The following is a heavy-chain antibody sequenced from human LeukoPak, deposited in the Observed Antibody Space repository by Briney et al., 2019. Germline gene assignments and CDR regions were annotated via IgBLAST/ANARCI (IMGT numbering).Heavy chain of an antibody. Sequence: ASVKVSCKASGYTFTGYYMHWVRQAPGQGLEWMGWINPNSGGTNYAQKFQGRVTMTRDTSISTAYMELSRLRSDDTAVYYCARVPLGRYYYYMDVWGKGTTVTISS. CDR2: INPNSGGT. CDR1: GYTFTGYY. J-gene: IGHJ6*03. V-gene: IGHV1-2*02. CDR3: ARVPLGRYYYYMDV.